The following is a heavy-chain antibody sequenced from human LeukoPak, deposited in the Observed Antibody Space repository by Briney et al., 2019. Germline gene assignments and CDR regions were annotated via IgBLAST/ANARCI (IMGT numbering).Heavy chain of an antibody. D-gene: IGHD6-6*01. Sequence: PSETLSLTCAVYGGSFSGYYWSWIRQPPGKGLEWIGEINHSGSTNYNPSLKSRVTISVDTSKNQFSLKLSSVTAADPAVYYCARGYEYSSSYYYFDYWGQGTLVTVSS. V-gene: IGHV4-34*01. CDR2: INHSGST. CDR1: GGSFSGYY. J-gene: IGHJ4*02. CDR3: ARGYEYSSSYYYFDY.